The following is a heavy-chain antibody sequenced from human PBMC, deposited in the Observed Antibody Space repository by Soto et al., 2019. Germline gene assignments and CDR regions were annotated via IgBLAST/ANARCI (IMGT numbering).Heavy chain of an antibody. CDR1: GGSINNYY. CDR2: IFYSGSP. CDR3: ARGHDYGRY. V-gene: IGHV4-59*01. J-gene: IGHJ4*02. D-gene: IGHD4-17*01. Sequence: PSETLSLTCTASGGSINNYYWSWIRQPPGKGLEWIGYIFYSGSPTYNPSLKSRVTISVDTSKNQFSLKLNSVTAADTAVYYCARGHDYGRYWGQGTLVTVSS.